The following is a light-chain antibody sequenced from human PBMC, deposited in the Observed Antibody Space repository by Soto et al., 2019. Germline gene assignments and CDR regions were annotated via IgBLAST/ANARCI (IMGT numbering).Light chain of an antibody. V-gene: IGKV1-5*03. Sequence: DIEMTQSPSTLSSSVGDRVTITCRASRSAGGWLAWYQQKPGKAPQLLIYEVSRLHSGVPSRFSAGGSETEFSLTIDSLQPDDFAINYCQQLNSVPYTFGPGTKVEIK. CDR1: RSAGGW. J-gene: IGKJ2*01. CDR3: QQLNSVPYT. CDR2: EVS.